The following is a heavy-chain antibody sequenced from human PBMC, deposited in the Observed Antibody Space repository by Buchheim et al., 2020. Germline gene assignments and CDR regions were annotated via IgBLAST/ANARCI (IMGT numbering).Heavy chain of an antibody. V-gene: IGHV3-30*18. J-gene: IGHJ6*02. CDR2: ISYDGSNK. D-gene: IGHD2-2*01. Sequence: QVQLVESGGGVVQPGRSLRLSCAASGFTFSSYGMHWVRQAPGKGLEWVAVISYDGSNKYYADSVTGRFTIPRDNSKNTLYLQMNSLRAEDTAVYYCAKVRCSSTSCYRGYYYGMDVWGQGTT. CDR1: GFTFSSYG. CDR3: AKVRCSSTSCYRGYYYGMDV.